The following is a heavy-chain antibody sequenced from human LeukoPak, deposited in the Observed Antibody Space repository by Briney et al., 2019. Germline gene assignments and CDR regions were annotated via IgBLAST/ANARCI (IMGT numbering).Heavy chain of an antibody. CDR1: GYSISSNYF. D-gene: IGHD6-6*01. CDR2: IYHSGST. V-gene: IGHV4-38-2*01. Sequence: SETLSLTCAVYGYSISSNYFWGWIRQSPGKGLEWIGSIYHSGSTYYNPPVKSRVTLSVDKSNNQFSLRLISVTAADTAIYYRARSSNNWFDPWGQGTLVTVSS. J-gene: IGHJ5*02. CDR3: ARSSNNWFDP.